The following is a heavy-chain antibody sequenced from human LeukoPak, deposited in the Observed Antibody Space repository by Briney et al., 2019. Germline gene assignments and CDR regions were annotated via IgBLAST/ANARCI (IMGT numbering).Heavy chain of an antibody. J-gene: IGHJ4*02. CDR3: AKANRNLCIAAAGRSYYFDY. D-gene: IGHD6-13*01. CDR2: ISGSGGST. CDR1: RVTLSIYT. Sequence: TGGSLRLSCAPPRVTLSIYTMSCVPHTPGKRLGWVSHISGSGGSTYYADSVKGRFTISRDNSKNTLYLQMNSLRAEDTAVYCCAKANRNLCIAAAGRSYYFDYWGQGTLVTVSS. V-gene: IGHV3-23*01.